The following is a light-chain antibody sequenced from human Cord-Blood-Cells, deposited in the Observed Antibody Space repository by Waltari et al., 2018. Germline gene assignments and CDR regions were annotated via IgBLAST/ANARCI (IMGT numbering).Light chain of an antibody. CDR3: QQSYSTLMYT. CDR1: QSISSY. Sequence: DLQMTQSPSSLSASVGDRVTLTCRASQSISSYLNWYQQKPGKAPKLLIYAASSLQSGVPSRFSGSGSGTDFTLTISSLQPEDFATYYCQQSYSTLMYTFGQGTKLEIK. CDR2: AAS. V-gene: IGKV1-39*01. J-gene: IGKJ2*01.